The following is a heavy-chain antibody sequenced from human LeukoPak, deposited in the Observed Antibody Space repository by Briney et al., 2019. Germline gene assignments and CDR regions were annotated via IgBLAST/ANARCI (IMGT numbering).Heavy chain of an antibody. CDR3: AREQLLYPFNAFDI. J-gene: IGHJ3*02. V-gene: IGHV4-31*03. CDR1: GGSISSGGYY. D-gene: IGHD2-2*02. CDR2: IYYSGST. Sequence: SQTLSLTCTVSGGSISSGGYYWSWIRQHPGKGLGWIGYIYYSGSTYYNPSLKSRVTISVDTSKNQFSLKLSSVTAADTAVYYCAREQLLYPFNAFDIWGQGTMVTVSS.